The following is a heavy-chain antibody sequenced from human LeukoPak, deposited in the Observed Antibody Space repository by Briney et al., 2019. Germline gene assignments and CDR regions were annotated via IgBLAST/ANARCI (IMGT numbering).Heavy chain of an antibody. D-gene: IGHD3-10*01. Sequence: GASVKVSCKASGYTFTSYGISWVRQAPGQGLEWMGWISAYNGNTNYAQKLQGRVTMTTDTSTSTAYMELRSLRSDDTAVYYCARRITMVRGVIVFDYWGQGTLVTVSS. J-gene: IGHJ4*02. CDR2: ISAYNGNT. CDR1: GYTFTSYG. V-gene: IGHV1-18*01. CDR3: ARRITMVRGVIVFDY.